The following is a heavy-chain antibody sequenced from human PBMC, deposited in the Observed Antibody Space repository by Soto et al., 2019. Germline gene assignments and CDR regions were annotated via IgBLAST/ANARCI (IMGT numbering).Heavy chain of an antibody. J-gene: IGHJ3*02. V-gene: IGHV3-7*01. D-gene: IGHD3-16*02. Sequence: GGSLRLSCAASGFTFSSYWMSWVRQAPGKGLEWVANIKQDGSEKYYVDSVKGRFTISRDNAKNSLYLQMNSLRAEDTAVYYCARDITFGGVIAPDAFDIWGQGTMVTVSS. CDR1: GFTFSSYW. CDR2: IKQDGSEK. CDR3: ARDITFGGVIAPDAFDI.